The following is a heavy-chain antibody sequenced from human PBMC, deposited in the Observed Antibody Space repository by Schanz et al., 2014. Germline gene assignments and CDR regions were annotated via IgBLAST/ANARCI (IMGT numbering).Heavy chain of an antibody. CDR1: GFSFSTYA. D-gene: IGHD5-12*01. CDR2: ISGRGDST. Sequence: EVQLVESGGGLAQPGGSLRLSCAASGFSFSTYAMNWVRQAPGKGLEWVSLISGRGDSTHYADSVKGRFTISRDNSRKTLSLQMNSLRAEDTAVYYCAKDMNREATAPESWGQGTLVVVSS. V-gene: IGHV3-23*04. J-gene: IGHJ5*02. CDR3: AKDMNREATAPES.